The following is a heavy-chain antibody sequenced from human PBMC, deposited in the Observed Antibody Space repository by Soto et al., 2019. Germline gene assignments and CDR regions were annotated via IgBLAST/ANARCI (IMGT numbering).Heavy chain of an antibody. CDR1: GFTFSSYE. V-gene: IGHV3-48*03. CDR3: ASTTVTYDAFDI. Sequence: EVQLVESGGGLVQPGGSLRLSCAASGFTFSSYEMNWVRQAPGKGLEWVSYISSSGSTIYYADSVKGRFTIPRDNAKNSLYLQMNSLRAEDTAVYYCASTTVTYDAFDIWGQGTMVTVSS. CDR2: ISSSGSTI. D-gene: IGHD4-17*01. J-gene: IGHJ3*02.